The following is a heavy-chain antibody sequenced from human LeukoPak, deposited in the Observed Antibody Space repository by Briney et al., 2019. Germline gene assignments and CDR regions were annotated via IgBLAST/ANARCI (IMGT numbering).Heavy chain of an antibody. Sequence: AGGSLRLSCAASGFTFSSYSMNWLRHSPGKGLERVSSISSSSSYIYYADSVKGRFTISRDNAKNSLYLQMNSLRAEDTAVYYCAPSSGYYGSRYYFDYWGQGTLVTVSS. D-gene: IGHD3-22*01. V-gene: IGHV3-21*01. CDR3: APSSGYYGSRYYFDY. CDR1: GFTFSSYS. J-gene: IGHJ4*02. CDR2: ISSSSSYI.